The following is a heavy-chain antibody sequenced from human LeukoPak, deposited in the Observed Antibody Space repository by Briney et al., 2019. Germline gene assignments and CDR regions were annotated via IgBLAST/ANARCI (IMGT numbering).Heavy chain of an antibody. CDR2: ISSSGSTI. D-gene: IGHD3-10*02. V-gene: IGHV3-48*03. CDR1: GFTFSSYE. J-gene: IGHJ6*04. Sequence: PGGSLRLSCAASGFTFSSYEMNWVRQAPGKGVEWVSYISSSGSTIYYAHSVKGRFTISRDNAKNSLYLQMNSLRAEDTAVYYCAELGITMIGGVWGKGTTVTISP. CDR3: AELGITMIGGV.